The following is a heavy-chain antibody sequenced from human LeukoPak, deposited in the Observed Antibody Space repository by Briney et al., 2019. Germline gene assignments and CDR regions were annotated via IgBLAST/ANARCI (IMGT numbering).Heavy chain of an antibody. J-gene: IGHJ4*02. CDR2: IKQDGSDK. V-gene: IGHV3-7*01. CDR1: GFTFTTYW. Sequence: GGSLRLSCAASGFTFTTYWMTWVRQAPGKGLEWVANIKQDGSDKYYVDSVKGRFTISRDNARKSVYLQMNSLRAEDTAVYYCARAGYSSSFLDYWGQGTLVTVSS. CDR3: ARAGYSSSFLDY. D-gene: IGHD6-13*01.